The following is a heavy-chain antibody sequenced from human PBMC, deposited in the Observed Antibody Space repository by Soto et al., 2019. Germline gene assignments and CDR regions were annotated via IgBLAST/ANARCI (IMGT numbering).Heavy chain of an antibody. V-gene: IGHV3-33*01. CDR1: GFTFSNYG. CDR3: ARDSWGMDV. Sequence: QVQLVESGGGVVQPGRSLRLSCAASGFTFSNYGMHWVRQAPGKGLEWVAVIWYAGSNKYYADSGKGRFTISRDNSKNPLYLQMSSLRAEDTAVYYGARDSWGMDVWGQGTTVTVSS. CDR2: IWYAGSNK. J-gene: IGHJ6*02.